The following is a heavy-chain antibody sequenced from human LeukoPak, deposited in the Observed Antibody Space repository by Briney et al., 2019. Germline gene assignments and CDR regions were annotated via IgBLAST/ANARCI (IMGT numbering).Heavy chain of an antibody. CDR3: ATTPIGDGYNCGFGACSGMDV. V-gene: IGHV4-34*01. CDR1: GGSFSGYY. Sequence: SETLSLTCAVYGGSFSGYYWSWIRQPPGKGLEWIGEINHSGSTNYNPSLKSRVTISVDTSKNQFSLKLSSVTAADTAVYYCATTPIGDGYNCGFGACSGMDVWGQGTTVTVSS. CDR2: INHSGST. J-gene: IGHJ6*02. D-gene: IGHD5-24*01.